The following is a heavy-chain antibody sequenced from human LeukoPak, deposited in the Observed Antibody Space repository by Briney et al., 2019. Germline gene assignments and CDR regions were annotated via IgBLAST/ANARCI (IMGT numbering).Heavy chain of an antibody. Sequence: SETLSLTCTVSGGSISSYYWSWIRQPPGKGLEWIGYIYYSGSTNYNPSLKSRVTISVDTSKNQFSLKLSSVTAADTAVYYCARAGEMATITFNYWGQGTLVTVSS. CDR2: IYYSGST. CDR3: ARAGEMATITFNY. D-gene: IGHD5-24*01. CDR1: GGSISSYY. J-gene: IGHJ4*02. V-gene: IGHV4-59*01.